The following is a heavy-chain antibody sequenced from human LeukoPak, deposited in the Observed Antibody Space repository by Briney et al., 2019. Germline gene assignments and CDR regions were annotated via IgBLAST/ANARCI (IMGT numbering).Heavy chain of an antibody. Sequence: PGGSLRLSRTASGFTFGHYYMSWIRQAPGKGLEWVSYISGSSGNINYADSVKGRFTISRDNAKNSLYLQMNSLRDEDTAVYYCASPVRGWGQGALVTVSS. V-gene: IGHV3-11*03. CDR2: ISGSSGNI. J-gene: IGHJ4*02. CDR1: GFTFGHYY. CDR3: ASPVRG. D-gene: IGHD3-10*01.